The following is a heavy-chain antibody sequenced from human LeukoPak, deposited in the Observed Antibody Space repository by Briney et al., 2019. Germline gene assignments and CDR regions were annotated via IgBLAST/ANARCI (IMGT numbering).Heavy chain of an antibody. CDR2: ISGSGGST. CDR1: GFTFSSYG. CDR3: AKGGGIRYFDWLLGYYFDY. J-gene: IGHJ4*02. Sequence: PGGSLRLSCAASGFTFSSYGMSWVRQAPGKGLEWVSAISGSGGSTYYADSVKGRFTISRDNSKNTLYLQMNSLRAEDTAVYYCAKGGGIRYFDWLLGYYFDYWGQGTLVTVSS. D-gene: IGHD3-9*01. V-gene: IGHV3-23*01.